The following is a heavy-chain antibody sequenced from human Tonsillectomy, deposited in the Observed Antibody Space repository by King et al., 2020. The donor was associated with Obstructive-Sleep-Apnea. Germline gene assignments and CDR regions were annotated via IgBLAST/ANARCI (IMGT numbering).Heavy chain of an antibody. J-gene: IGHJ4*02. CDR1: GYTFTGYY. V-gene: IGHV1-2*04. D-gene: IGHD5-12*01. Sequence: VQLVESGTEVKKPGASVKVSCKASGYTFTGYYIHWVRQAPGQGLEWMGRINPNSGGTNYAQKFQGWVTKTRDTSISTAYMELSRLRSDDTAVYYCARDKISGYGLFDYWGQGTLVTVSS. CDR3: ARDKISGYGLFDY. CDR2: INPNSGGT.